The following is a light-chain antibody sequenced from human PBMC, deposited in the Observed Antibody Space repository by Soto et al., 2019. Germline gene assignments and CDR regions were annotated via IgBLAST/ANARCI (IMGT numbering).Light chain of an antibody. CDR3: QQYNSYPIT. CDR2: DAS. V-gene: IGKV1-13*02. J-gene: IGKJ5*01. CDR1: QGISSA. Sequence: AIQLTQSPSSLSASVGDRVTITCLASQGISSALAWYQQKPGKAPKLLIYDASSLESGVPSRFSGSGSGTEFTLTISSLQPDDFATYYCQQYNSYPITFGQGTRLEIK.